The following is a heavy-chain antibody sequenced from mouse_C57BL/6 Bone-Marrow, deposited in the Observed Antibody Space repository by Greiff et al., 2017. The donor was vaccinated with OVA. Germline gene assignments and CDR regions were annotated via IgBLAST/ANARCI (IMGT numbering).Heavy chain of an antibody. CDR3: ARFYDYDYYYAMDY. D-gene: IGHD2-4*01. CDR1: GYTFTSYW. Sequence: QVQLQQPGAELVKPGASVKLSCKASGYTFTSYWMQWVKHRPGQGLEWIGEIDPSDSYTNYNQKFKGKATLTVDTSSSTAYMQLSSLTSEDSAVYYCARFYDYDYYYAMDYWGQGTSVTVSS. CDR2: IDPSDSYT. V-gene: IGHV1-50*01. J-gene: IGHJ4*01.